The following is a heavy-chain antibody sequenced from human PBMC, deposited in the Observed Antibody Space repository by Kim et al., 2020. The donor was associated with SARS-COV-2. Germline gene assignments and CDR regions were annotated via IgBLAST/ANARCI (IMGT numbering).Heavy chain of an antibody. Sequence: VKGRFTIARDNSKNPLYLQMNSLRAEDTAVYYCGSDAGEVGELLFDYFDYWGQGTLVTVSS. V-gene: IGHV3-30*01. D-gene: IGHD3-10*01. CDR3: GSDAGEVGELLFDYFDY. J-gene: IGHJ4*02.